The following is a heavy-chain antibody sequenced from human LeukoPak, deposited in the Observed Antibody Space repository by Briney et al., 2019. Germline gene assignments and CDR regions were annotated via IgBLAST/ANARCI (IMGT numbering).Heavy chain of an antibody. V-gene: IGHV4-31*03. CDR1: GGSISSGGYS. Sequence: SQTLSLTCTVSGGSISSGGYSWSWIRQHPGKGLEWIGYIYYSGSTYYNPSLKSRVTISVDTSKNQFSLKLSSVTAADTAVYYCARDRYGSGSYYRYWGQGTLVTVSS. CDR2: IYYSGST. D-gene: IGHD3-10*01. CDR3: ARDRYGSGSYYRY. J-gene: IGHJ4*02.